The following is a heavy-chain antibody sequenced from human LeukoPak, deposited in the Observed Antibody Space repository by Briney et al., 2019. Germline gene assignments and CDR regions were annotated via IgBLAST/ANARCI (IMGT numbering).Heavy chain of an antibody. CDR3: VRDYSWAFDY. D-gene: IGHD5-18*01. CDR2: ISSGAI. J-gene: IGHJ4*02. Sequence: GGSLRLSCAASGFTFSRYTMNWVLQAPGKGLEWLSYISSGAINYADSVKGRFTMSRDNAKNLLYLQMNSLRDEDTAVYYCVRDYSWAFDYWGQGTLVTVSS. V-gene: IGHV3-48*02. CDR1: GFTFSRYT.